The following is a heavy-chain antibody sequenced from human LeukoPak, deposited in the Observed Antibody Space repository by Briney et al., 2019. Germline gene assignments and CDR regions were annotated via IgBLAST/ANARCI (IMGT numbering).Heavy chain of an antibody. V-gene: IGHV3-48*01. CDR1: GFTFSDYA. CDR2: ISSSSTAI. CDR3: ARGVEDY. Sequence: PGGSLRLSCTASGFTFSDYAIHWVRQAPGKGLEWVSYISSSSTAIYYADSVKGRFTISRDNAKSSLYLQMNSLRAEDTAVYFCARGVEDYWGQGTLVTVSS. J-gene: IGHJ4*02.